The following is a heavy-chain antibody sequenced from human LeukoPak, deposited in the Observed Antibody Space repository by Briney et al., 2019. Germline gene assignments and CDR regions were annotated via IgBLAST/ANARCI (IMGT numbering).Heavy chain of an antibody. CDR1: GYTFTSYD. CDR2: MNPNSGNT. J-gene: IGHJ5*02. V-gene: IGHV1-8*01. Sequence: GASVKVSCKASGYTFTSYDINWVRQATGQGLEWMGWMNPNSGNTGYAQKFQGRVTMTRNTSISTAYMELSSLRSEDTAVYYCARGLYYYDSSGYYRAEWFDPWGQGTLVTVSS. D-gene: IGHD3-22*01. CDR3: ARGLYYYDSSGYYRAEWFDP.